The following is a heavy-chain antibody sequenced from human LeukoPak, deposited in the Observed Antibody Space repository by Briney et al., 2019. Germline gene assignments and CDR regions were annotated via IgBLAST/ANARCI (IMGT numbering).Heavy chain of an antibody. CDR2: IYYSGST. CDR3: ARYVWGSYPTFEDY. Sequence: SSETLSLTCTVSGGSISSYYGSWIRQPPGKGLEWIGYIYYSGSTNYNPSLKSRVTISVDTSKNQFSLKLSSVTAADTAVYYCARYVWGSYPTFEDYWGQGTLVTVST. V-gene: IGHV4-59*01. J-gene: IGHJ4*02. CDR1: GGSISSYY. D-gene: IGHD3-16*02.